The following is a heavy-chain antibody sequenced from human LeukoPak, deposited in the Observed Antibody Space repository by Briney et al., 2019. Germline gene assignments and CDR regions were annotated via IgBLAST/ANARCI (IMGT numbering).Heavy chain of an antibody. J-gene: IGHJ3*01. CDR1: GGPMSDSY. CDR3: ARILDRDA. V-gene: IGHV4-4*07. CDR2: IHAIGST. Sequence: SETLSLICTVSGGPMSDSYWCWIRHSAAKGMEWIGRIHAIGSTNYNPSLKSRVIISLDKSKNQFSLSLSAVTAADTATYYCARILDRDAWGQGTLVTVSP. D-gene: IGHD3-22*01.